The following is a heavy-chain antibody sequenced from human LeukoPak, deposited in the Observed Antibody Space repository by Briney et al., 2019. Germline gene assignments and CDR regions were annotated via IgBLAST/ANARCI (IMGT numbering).Heavy chain of an antibody. Sequence: GGSLRLSCAASGFTLSTFATHWVRQAPGKGLEWLAVLSYDGSNEFYEESVKGRFSISRDNSNNTLYLQMDGLRAEDTATYYCVRESWNASLTYSDFDHWGQGALIIVSS. J-gene: IGHJ4*02. D-gene: IGHD1-1*01. CDR1: GFTLSTFA. CDR2: LSYDGSNE. CDR3: VRESWNASLTYSDFDH. V-gene: IGHV3-30*04.